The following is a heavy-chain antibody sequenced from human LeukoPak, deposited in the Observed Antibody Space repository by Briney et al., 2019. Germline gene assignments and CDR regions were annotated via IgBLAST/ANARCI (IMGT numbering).Heavy chain of an antibody. D-gene: IGHD5-18*01. Sequence: SETLSLTFDVYGGSFSYYYWTWIRPSPGKGPEWIGEINHSGVTDYDPSLKSRVTISVDTSKNQFSLNLSSVTAADAAVYYCARRAAMSPYYYYYGLDVWGQGTAVTVSS. CDR2: INHSGVT. J-gene: IGHJ6*02. V-gene: IGHV4-34*01. CDR3: ARRAAMSPYYYYYGLDV. CDR1: GGSFSYYY.